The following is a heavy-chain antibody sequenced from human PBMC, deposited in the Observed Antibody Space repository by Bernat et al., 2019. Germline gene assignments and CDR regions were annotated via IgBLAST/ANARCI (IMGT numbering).Heavy chain of an antibody. D-gene: IGHD6-13*01. J-gene: IGHJ4*02. V-gene: IGHV3-48*01. CDR1: GFTFSSYS. Sequence: EVQLVESGGGLVQPGGSLRLSCAASGFTFSSYSMNWVRQAPGKGLEWVSYISSSSSTIYYADSVKGRFTISRDNAKNSLYLQMNSLRAEDTAVYYCAGDMGIAAAGAFDYWGQGTLVTVSS. CDR3: AGDMGIAAAGAFDY. CDR2: ISSSSSTI.